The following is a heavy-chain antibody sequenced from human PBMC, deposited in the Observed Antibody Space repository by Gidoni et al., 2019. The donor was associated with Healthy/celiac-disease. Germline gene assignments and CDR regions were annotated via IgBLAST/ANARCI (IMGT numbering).Heavy chain of an antibody. CDR1: GFTFSSYA. CDR2: ISYDGSNK. D-gene: IGHD5-12*01. J-gene: IGHJ4*02. Sequence: QVQLVESGGGVVQPGRSLRLSCAASGFTFSSYAMHWVRQAPGKGLAGVAVISYDGSNKYYADSVKGRFTISRDNSKNTLYLQMNSLRAEDTAVYYCAREWLRFSVGHYFDYWGQGTLVTVSS. V-gene: IGHV3-30*04. CDR3: AREWLRFSVGHYFDY.